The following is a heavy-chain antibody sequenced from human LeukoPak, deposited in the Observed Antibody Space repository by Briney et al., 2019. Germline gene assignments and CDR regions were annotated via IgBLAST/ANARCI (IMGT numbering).Heavy chain of an antibody. CDR1: GFTFDDYA. V-gene: IGHV3-9*01. D-gene: IGHD3-22*01. CDR2: ISWNIGSI. Sequence: GRSLRLSCAASGFTFDDYAMHWVRQAPGKGLEWVSGISWNIGSIGYADSVKGRFTISRDNAKNSLYLQMNSLRAEDTALYYCAKGVRMTADNYYDSSGYYYYYYGMDVWGQGTTVTVSS. CDR3: AKGVRMTADNYYDSSGYYYYYYGMDV. J-gene: IGHJ6*02.